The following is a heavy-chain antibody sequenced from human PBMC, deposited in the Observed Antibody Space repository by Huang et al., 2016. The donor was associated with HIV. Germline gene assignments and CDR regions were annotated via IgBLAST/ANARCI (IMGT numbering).Heavy chain of an antibody. J-gene: IGHJ4*02. V-gene: IGHV3-48*01. D-gene: IGHD3-16*01. CDR1: GFTFSIYS. CDR2: IDDRGYTT. CDR3: EGGGY. Sequence: EVHLVESGGGLVQPGGSLRRSCAASGFTFSIYSMNWIRQAPGKGLEWVSKIDDRGYTTYCADSVKGRFIISRDNAKNSLYLQMSSLNVDDTAVYYCEGGGYWGQGTPITVSS.